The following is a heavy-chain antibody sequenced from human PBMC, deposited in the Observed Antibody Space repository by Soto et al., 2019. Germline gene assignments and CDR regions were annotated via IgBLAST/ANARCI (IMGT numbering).Heavy chain of an antibody. V-gene: IGHV1-3*01. D-gene: IGHD2-2*01. Sequence: ASVKVSCKASGYTFTRYTMNWVRQAPGQRLEWMGWINPDNGNTKSSQKFQDRVIITRDTSASTAYMDLSSLRSEDTAVYYCARGNATGQLDPWGQGTLVTVSS. CDR1: GYTFTRYT. J-gene: IGHJ5*02. CDR3: ARGNATGQLDP. CDR2: INPDNGNT.